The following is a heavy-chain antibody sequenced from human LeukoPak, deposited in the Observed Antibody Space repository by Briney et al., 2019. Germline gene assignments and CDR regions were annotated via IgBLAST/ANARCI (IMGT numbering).Heavy chain of an antibody. D-gene: IGHD2-2*01. Sequence: ASVKVSCKASGYTFTGYYMHWVRQAPGQGLEWMGWINPNSGGTNYAQKFRGRVTMTRDTSISTAYMELSRLRSDDTAVYYCVRVVPAATFDYWGQGTLVTVSS. CDR1: GYTFTGYY. CDR2: INPNSGGT. CDR3: VRVVPAATFDY. J-gene: IGHJ4*02. V-gene: IGHV1-2*02.